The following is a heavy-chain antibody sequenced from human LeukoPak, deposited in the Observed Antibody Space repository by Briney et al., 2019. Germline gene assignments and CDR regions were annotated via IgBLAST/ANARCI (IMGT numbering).Heavy chain of an antibody. V-gene: IGHV4-59*01. D-gene: IGHD6-19*01. Sequence: SEPLSLSCSVCGGSISCYYWSWLRQPPGKGLEWMGYIYYSGSTNYNPSLKSRVTISVDTSKNQFSLKLSSVTAADTAVYYCARVLPYSSGWSFDYWGQGNLVTVSS. J-gene: IGHJ4*02. CDR1: GGSISCYY. CDR2: IYYSGST. CDR3: ARVLPYSSGWSFDY.